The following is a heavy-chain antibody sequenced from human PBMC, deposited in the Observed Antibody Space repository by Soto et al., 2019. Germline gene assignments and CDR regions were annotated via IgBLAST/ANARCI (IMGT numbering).Heavy chain of an antibody. CDR3: AKENMQRGGLFDD. CDR2: ISGSGSKT. CDR1: GFTFSRHA. Sequence: EVQLLESRGSLVQPGGSLRLSCAASGFTFSRHAMSWVRQAPGKGLEWVSAISGSGSKTYYADSVKGRFTISRDNSKNTRYLQMNSLRADYTAVYYCAKENMQRGGLFDDWGQGTLVTVSS. J-gene: IGHJ4*02. D-gene: IGHD3-10*01. V-gene: IGHV3-23*01.